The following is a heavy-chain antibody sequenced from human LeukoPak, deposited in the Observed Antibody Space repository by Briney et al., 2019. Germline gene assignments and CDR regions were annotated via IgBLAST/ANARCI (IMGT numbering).Heavy chain of an antibody. D-gene: IGHD2-2*01. J-gene: IGHJ5*02. CDR1: GGSISSSSYY. Sequence: PSETLSLTRTVSGGSISSSSYYWGWIRQPPGKGLEWIGSIYYSGSTYYNPSLKSRVTISVDTSKNQFSLKLSSVTAADTAVYYCARDQVVPAANIQNWFDPWGQGTLVTVSS. CDR3: ARDQVVPAANIQNWFDP. CDR2: IYYSGST. V-gene: IGHV4-39*07.